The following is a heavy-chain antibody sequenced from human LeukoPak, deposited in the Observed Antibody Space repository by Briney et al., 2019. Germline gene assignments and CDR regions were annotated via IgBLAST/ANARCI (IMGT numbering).Heavy chain of an antibody. J-gene: IGHJ4*02. D-gene: IGHD1-14*01. CDR2: ISSGGGST. CDR3: ARTPTAQQRLPFDS. V-gene: IGHV3-23*01. CDR1: GFTFSRFA. Sequence: GGSLRLSCAASGFTFSRFAMSWVRQAPGKGLERLSVISSGGGSTYYADSVKGRFTISRDNAKTSGSLQLNSLSVEDTAMSYCARTPTAQQRLPFDSWGQGTLVSVSS.